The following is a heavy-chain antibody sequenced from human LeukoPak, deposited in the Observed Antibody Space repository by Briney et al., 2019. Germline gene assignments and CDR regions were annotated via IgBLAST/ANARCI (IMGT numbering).Heavy chain of an antibody. D-gene: IGHD1-1*01. CDR1: GYTFTGYY. Sequence: GASVKVSCKASGYTFTGYYMNWVRQAPGQGLEWMGWINPNTGDINYAQKFQGRVTMTRDTSISTAYMELIILRSNDTAVYYCVSGSYGVSANGMDVWGQGTMVTVSS. CDR2: INPNTGDI. CDR3: VSGSYGVSANGMDV. J-gene: IGHJ6*02. V-gene: IGHV1-2*02.